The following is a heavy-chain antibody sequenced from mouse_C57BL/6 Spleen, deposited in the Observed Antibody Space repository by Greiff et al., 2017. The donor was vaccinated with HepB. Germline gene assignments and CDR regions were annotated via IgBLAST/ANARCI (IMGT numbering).Heavy chain of an antibody. Sequence: QQSCKASGYTFTSYWMHWVKQRPIQGLEWIGNIDPSDSETHYNQKFKDKATLTVDKSSSTAYMQLSSLTSEDSAVYYCARSRDYYGTPAWFAYWGQGTLVTVSA. CDR3: ARSRDYYGTPAWFAY. J-gene: IGHJ3*01. V-gene: IGHV1-52*01. CDR2: IDPSDSET. D-gene: IGHD1-1*01. CDR1: GYTFTSYW.